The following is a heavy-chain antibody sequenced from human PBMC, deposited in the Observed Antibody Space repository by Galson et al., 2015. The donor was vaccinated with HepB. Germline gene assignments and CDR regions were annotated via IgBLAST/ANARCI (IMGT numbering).Heavy chain of an antibody. CDR1: GFSLSTSGMC. V-gene: IGHV4-39*07. J-gene: IGHJ3*02. Sequence: TLTLTCTFSGFSLSTSGMCVSWIRQPPGKGLEWIGSVYYSGSTYYNPSLKSRVTISVDTSKNQFSLKLSSVTAADTAVYYCAREDIVVVPAAKGAFDIWGQGTMVTVSS. CDR2: VYYSGST. CDR3: AREDIVVVPAAKGAFDI. D-gene: IGHD2-2*01.